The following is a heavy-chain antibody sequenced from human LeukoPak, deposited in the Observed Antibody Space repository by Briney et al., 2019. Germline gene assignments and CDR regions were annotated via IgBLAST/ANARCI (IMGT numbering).Heavy chain of an antibody. Sequence: PGRSLRLSCAASGSTFSSYGMHWVRQAPGKGLEWVAVIWYDGSNKYYADSVKGRFTISRDNSKNTLYLQMNSLRAEDTAVYYCAKDRVSYYYGSADMDVWGKGTTVTVSS. V-gene: IGHV3-33*06. CDR3: AKDRVSYYYGSADMDV. CDR1: GSTFSSYG. J-gene: IGHJ6*04. CDR2: IWYDGSNK. D-gene: IGHD3-10*01.